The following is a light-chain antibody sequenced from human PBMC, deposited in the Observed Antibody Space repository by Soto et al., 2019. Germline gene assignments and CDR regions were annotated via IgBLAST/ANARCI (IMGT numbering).Light chain of an antibody. CDR3: SSYGGSHNLG. CDR1: SSDVGGYNY. CDR2: EVR. J-gene: IGLJ2*01. V-gene: IGLV2-8*01. Sequence: QSVLTQPPSASGSPGQSVTISCTGTSSDVGGYNYVSWYQQHPGKAPKLIIYEVRQRPSGVPDRFSGSKSGNTASLTVSGLQAEDEADYYCSSYGGSHNLGFGGGTKLTVL.